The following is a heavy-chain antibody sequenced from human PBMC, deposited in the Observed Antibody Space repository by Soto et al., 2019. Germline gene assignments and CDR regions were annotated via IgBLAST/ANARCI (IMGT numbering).Heavy chain of an antibody. D-gene: IGHD1-26*01. J-gene: IGHJ4*02. CDR2: ISYDGSNK. Sequence: PGGSLRLSCAASGFTFSSYGMHWVRQAPGRGLEWLAVISYDGSNKHYADSVKGRFTVSRDNSKNTLYLQMNSLRAEDTAVYFCARYSGKYQGPIDYWGQGTLVTVSS. CDR1: GFTFSSYG. V-gene: IGHV3-30*03. CDR3: ARYSGKYQGPIDY.